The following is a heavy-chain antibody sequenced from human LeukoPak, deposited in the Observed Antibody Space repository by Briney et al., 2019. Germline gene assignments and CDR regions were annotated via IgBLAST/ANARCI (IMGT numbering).Heavy chain of an antibody. CDR2: INHSGST. CDR1: GGSFSGYY. CDR3: ASRVLRYFDWLFDP. D-gene: IGHD3-9*01. V-gene: IGHV4-34*01. Sequence: KSSETLSLTCAVYGGSFSGYYWSWIRQPPGKGLEWIGEINHSGSTNYNPSLKSRVTISVDTSKNQFSLKLSSVTAADTAVHYCASRVLRYFDWLFDPWGQGTLVTVSS. J-gene: IGHJ5*02.